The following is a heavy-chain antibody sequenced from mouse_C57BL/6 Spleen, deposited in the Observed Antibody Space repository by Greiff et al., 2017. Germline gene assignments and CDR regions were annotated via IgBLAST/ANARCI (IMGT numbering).Heavy chain of an antibody. CDR3: AREDIYYDYGVDY. V-gene: IGHV1-22*01. D-gene: IGHD2-4*01. CDR1: GYTFTDYN. Sequence: VQLKESGPELVKPGASVKMSCKASGYTFTDYNMHWVKQSHGKSLEWIGYINPNNGGTSYNQKFKGKATLTVNKSSSTAYMELRSLTSEDSAVYYCAREDIYYDYGVDYWGQGTTLTVSS. CDR2: INPNNGGT. J-gene: IGHJ2*01.